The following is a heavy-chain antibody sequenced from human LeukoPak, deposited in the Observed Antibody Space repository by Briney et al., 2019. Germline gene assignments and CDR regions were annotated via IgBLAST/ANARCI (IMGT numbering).Heavy chain of an antibody. J-gene: IGHJ3*02. V-gene: IGHV5-51*01. CDR3: ARTPYSSGWYAAFDI. CDR1: GYSSTSYW. D-gene: IGHD6-19*01. Sequence: GESLKISCKGSGYSSTSYWIGWVRQMPGKGLEWMGIIYPGDSDTRYSPSFQGQVTISADKSISTAYLQWSSLKASDTAMYYCARTPYSSGWYAAFDIWGQGTMVTVSS. CDR2: IYPGDSDT.